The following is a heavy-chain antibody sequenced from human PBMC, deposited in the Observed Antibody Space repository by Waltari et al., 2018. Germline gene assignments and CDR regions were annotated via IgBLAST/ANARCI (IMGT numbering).Heavy chain of an antibody. V-gene: IGHV4-4*07. D-gene: IGHD1-26*01. CDR1: GGSISSYS. CDR3: ARDRGLPVVGATGDAFDI. J-gene: IGHJ3*02. Sequence: QVQLQESGPGLVKPSETLSLTCTVSGGSISSYSWSWIRQPAGKGLEWIGRIYTSGSTNYNPSLKSRVTMSVDTSKNQFSLKLSSVTAADTAVYYCARDRGLPVVGATGDAFDIWGQGTMVTVSS. CDR2: IYTSGST.